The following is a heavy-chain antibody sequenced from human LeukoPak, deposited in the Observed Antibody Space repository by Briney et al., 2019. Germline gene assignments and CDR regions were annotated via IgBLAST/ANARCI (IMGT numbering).Heavy chain of an antibody. D-gene: IGHD3-22*01. Sequence: GGSLRLSCAASGFTFSSYSMNWVRQAPGKGLEWVSSISSSGSYIYYADSVKGRFTISRDNAKNSLYLQMNSLRAEDTAVYYCARDYYYDSSGSDDWGQGTLVTVSS. CDR1: GFTFSSYS. CDR2: ISSSGSYI. J-gene: IGHJ4*02. V-gene: IGHV3-21*01. CDR3: ARDYYYDSSGSDD.